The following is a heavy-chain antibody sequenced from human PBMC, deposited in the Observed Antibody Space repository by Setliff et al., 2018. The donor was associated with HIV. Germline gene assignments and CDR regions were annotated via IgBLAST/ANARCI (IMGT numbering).Heavy chain of an antibody. CDR2: IYYSGNT. CDR1: GDSIFTSTYY. D-gene: IGHD5-12*01. J-gene: IGHJ5*02. Sequence: LSLTCSVSGDSIFTSTYYWGWIRQPPGKRLEWIGSIYYSGNTYYNPSLKSRVTISVDTSKNQFFLNLSSVTATDSAVYYCARLGRPYSGQGWFDPWGQETLVTVSS. V-gene: IGHV4-39*01. CDR3: ARLGRPYSGQGWFDP.